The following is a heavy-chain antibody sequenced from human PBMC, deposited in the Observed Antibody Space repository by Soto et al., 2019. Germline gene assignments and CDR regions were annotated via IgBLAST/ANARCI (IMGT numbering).Heavy chain of an antibody. J-gene: IGHJ6*02. D-gene: IGHD4-17*01. CDR3: ARGLYGDYYYYGMDV. Sequence: PGESLKISCKGSGYSFTSYWIGWVRQMPGKGLEWMGIIYPGDSDTRYSPPFQGQVTISADKSISTAYLQWSSLKASDTAMYYCARGLYGDYYYYGMDVWGQGTTVTVSS. CDR2: IYPGDSDT. CDR1: GYSFTSYW. V-gene: IGHV5-51*01.